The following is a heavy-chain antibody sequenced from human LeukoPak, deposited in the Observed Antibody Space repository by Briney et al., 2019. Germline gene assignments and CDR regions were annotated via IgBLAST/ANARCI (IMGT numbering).Heavy chain of an antibody. CDR3: ARDIHDSSGYIYYFDY. CDR1: GGTFSSYA. V-gene: IGHV1-69*04. D-gene: IGHD3-22*01. J-gene: IGHJ4*02. CDR2: IIPILGIA. Sequence: SVKVSCKASGGTFSSYAISWVRQAPGQGLEWMGRIIPILGIANYAQKFQGRVTITADKSTSTAYMGLSSLRSEDTAVYYCARDIHDSSGYIYYFDYWGQGTLVTVSS.